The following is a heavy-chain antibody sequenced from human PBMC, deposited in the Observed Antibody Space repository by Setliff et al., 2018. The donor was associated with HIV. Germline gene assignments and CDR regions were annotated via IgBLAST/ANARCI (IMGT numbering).Heavy chain of an antibody. Sequence: SETLSLTCAASGYSINSGFSRAWIRQPPGQGPQWIGSIYQSGSIYYNPSLQSRVTISVDASKNQFSLNLFSVTAADTAVYYRARPRRVRSRAWYWFDIWGQGTLVTVSS. V-gene: IGHV4-38-2*01. CDR3: ARPRRVRSRAWYWFDI. D-gene: IGHD6-19*01. CDR2: IYQSGSI. CDR1: GYSINSGFS. J-gene: IGHJ5*02.